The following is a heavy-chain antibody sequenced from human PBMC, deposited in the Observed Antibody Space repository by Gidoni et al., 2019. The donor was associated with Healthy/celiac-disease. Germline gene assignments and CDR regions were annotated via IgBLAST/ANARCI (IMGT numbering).Heavy chain of an antibody. CDR2: IWYDGSNK. V-gene: IGHV3-33*01. D-gene: IGHD4-17*01. CDR1: GFTFSSYG. J-gene: IGHJ3*02. CDR3: ARDRVTTVTAYYDAFDI. Sequence: CPASGFTFSSYGMHWVRQAPGKGLEWVAVIWYDGSNKYYADSVKGRFTISRDNSKNTLYLQMNSLRAEDTAVYYCARDRVTTVTAYYDAFDIWGQGTMVTVPS.